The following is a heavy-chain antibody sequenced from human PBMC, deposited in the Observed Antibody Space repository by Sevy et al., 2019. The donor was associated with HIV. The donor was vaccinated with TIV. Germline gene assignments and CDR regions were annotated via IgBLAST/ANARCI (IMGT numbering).Heavy chain of an antibody. Sequence: GESLKISCAASGFTFSTYAIHWVRQAPGKGLEWVALISYDGSKIFYIDSVKGRFTVSRDNSRNALYLQMNSLRPEETAVYYCAVWPGGQTGHYLKIDPLGQGTLVTVSS. CDR2: ISYDGSKI. CDR1: GFTFSTYA. CDR3: AVWPGGQTGHYLKIDP. D-gene: IGHD3-9*01. V-gene: IGHV3-30*04. J-gene: IGHJ5*02.